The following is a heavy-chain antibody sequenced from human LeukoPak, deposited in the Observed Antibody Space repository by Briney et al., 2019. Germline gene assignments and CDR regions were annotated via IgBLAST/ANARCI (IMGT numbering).Heavy chain of an antibody. D-gene: IGHD6-19*01. CDR3: AKDARRSSGWYFFDH. CDR2: ISDSGGTT. J-gene: IGHJ4*02. Sequence: GGSLRLSCVASGFTFSNLAMGWVRQAPGKGLEWVSVISDSGGTTYYADSVKGRFTISRDNSRNTLYLQMNSLRVEETAVYYCAKDARRSSGWYFFDHWGQGTLVTVSS. V-gene: IGHV3-23*01. CDR1: GFTFSNLA.